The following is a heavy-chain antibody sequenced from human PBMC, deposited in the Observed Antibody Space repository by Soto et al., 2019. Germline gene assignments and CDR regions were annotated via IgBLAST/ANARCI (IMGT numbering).Heavy chain of an antibody. J-gene: IGHJ4*02. V-gene: IGHV4-61*01. CDR1: GGSVSNKTYY. CDR2: VYYSGTT. D-gene: IGHD2-21*01. CDR3: ARITDLAKTRRWRYCFDY. Sequence: PSETLSLTCSVSGGSVSNKTYYWSWIRQPPGKRLEWIGYVYYSGTTNYNPPLKSRVTISVDLFKNQSSLSLSPVTPANTPLYFCARITDLAKTRRWRYCFDYWGQGTLVTVSS.